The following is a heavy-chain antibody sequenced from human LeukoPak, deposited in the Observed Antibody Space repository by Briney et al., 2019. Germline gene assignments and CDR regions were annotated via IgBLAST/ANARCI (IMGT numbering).Heavy chain of an antibody. D-gene: IGHD6-13*01. J-gene: IGHJ4*02. V-gene: IGHV4-39*07. CDR2: IYYSGST. Sequence: PSETLSLTCTVSGGSISSSSYYWGWIRQPPGKGLEWIGSIYYSGSTYYNPSLKSRVTISVDTSKNQFSLKLSSVTAADTAVYYCARYAGYSSSWSAREPLYYFDYWGQGTLVTVSS. CDR3: ARYAGYSSSWSAREPLYYFDY. CDR1: GGSISSSSYY.